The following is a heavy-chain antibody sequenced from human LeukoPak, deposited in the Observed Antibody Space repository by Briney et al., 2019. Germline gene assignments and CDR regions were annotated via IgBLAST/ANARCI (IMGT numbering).Heavy chain of an antibody. Sequence: ASVKVSCKVSGYTLTELSKHWVRQAPGKGLEWMGGFDPEDGETIYAQKFQGRVIMTRDMSTSTVYMELSSLRSEDTAVYFCARYGHSPFFDYWGQGTLVIVSS. V-gene: IGHV1-24*01. D-gene: IGHD4-17*01. CDR1: GYTLTELS. J-gene: IGHJ4*02. CDR2: FDPEDGET. CDR3: ARYGHSPFFDY.